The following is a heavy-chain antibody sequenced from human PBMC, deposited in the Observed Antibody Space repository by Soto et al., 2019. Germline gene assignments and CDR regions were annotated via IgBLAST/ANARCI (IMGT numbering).Heavy chain of an antibody. V-gene: IGHV5-51*01. J-gene: IGHJ5*02. D-gene: IGHD3-3*01. CDR3: ARQHENDFWSGPGDWFDP. CDR2: IYPGDSDT. CDR1: GYSFTSYW. Sequence: GESLKISCKGSGYSFTSYWIGWVRQMPGKGLEWMGIIYPGDSDTRYSPSFQGQVTISADKSISTAYLQWSSLKASDTAMFYCARQHENDFWSGPGDWFDPWGQGTLVTVSS.